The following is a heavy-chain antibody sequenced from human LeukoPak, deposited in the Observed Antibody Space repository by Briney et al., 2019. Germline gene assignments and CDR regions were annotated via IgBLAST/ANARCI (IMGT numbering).Heavy chain of an antibody. Sequence: PGGSLRLSCAASEFSFSDYYMSWIRQAPGKGLEWVSYISSSSSDTDYADSVKGRFTISRDNAKNSLFLQMNSLRAEDTAVYYCARGHHGMDVWGRGTTVTVSS. J-gene: IGHJ6*02. CDR2: ISSSSSDT. CDR1: EFSFSDYY. V-gene: IGHV3-11*05. CDR3: ARGHHGMDV.